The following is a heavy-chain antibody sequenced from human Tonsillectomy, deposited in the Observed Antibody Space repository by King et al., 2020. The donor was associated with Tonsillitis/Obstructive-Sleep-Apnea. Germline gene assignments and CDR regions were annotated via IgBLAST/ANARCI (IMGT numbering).Heavy chain of an antibody. V-gene: IGHV1-46*01. D-gene: IGHD6-25*01. CDR1: GYTFTSYY. J-gene: IGHJ2*01. CDR3: ARQGIGAGNWYCDL. CDR2: INPSGGIT. Sequence: QLVQSGAEVKKPGASVKVSCKASGYTFTSYYMHWVRQAPGHGLEWMGIINPSGGITIYAQKFQGRVTLTRDTSTSTVYKELSSLRSEDTAVYYCARQGIGAGNWYCDLWGRGTLVTVSS.